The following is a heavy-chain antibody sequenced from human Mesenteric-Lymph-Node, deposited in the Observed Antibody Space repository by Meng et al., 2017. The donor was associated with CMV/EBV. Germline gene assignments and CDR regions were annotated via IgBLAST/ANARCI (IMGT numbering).Heavy chain of an antibody. CDR2: ITGSGDST. CDR1: GFTFSSYA. D-gene: IGHD1-26*01. Sequence: ASGFTFSSYAMGWVRQAPGKGLEWVSSITGSGDSTYSADFVKGRFTISRDNSKNTVYLQMSSLRTEDTAVYYCAKSVGSSALAYFQEWGQGTLVTVSS. CDR3: AKSVGSSALAYFQE. V-gene: IGHV3-23*01. J-gene: IGHJ1*01.